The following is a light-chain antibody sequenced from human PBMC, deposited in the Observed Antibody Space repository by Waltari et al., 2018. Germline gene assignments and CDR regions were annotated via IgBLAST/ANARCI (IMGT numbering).Light chain of an antibody. CDR2: GAS. CDR1: QSVSSN. CDR3: QQYNNWPRT. Sequence: EIVMTQSPDTLSVSPGERATLSCRASQSVSSNLAWYQQKPGQAPRLLIYGASTRANGIPARFSGSGSGKEFTLTISSLQSEDFAVYYCQQYNNWPRTFGQGAKVEIK. V-gene: IGKV3-15*01. J-gene: IGKJ1*01.